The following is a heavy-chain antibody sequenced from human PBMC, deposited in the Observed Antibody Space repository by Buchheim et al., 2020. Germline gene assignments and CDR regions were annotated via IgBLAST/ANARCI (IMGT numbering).Heavy chain of an antibody. J-gene: IGHJ6*02. CDR2: ISYDGSNK. Sequence: QVQLVESGGGVVQPGRSLRLSCAASGFTFSSYAMHWVRQAPGKGLEWVAVISYDGSNKYYADSVKGRFTISRDNSKNTLHLQMNSLRAEDTAVYYCARVSSGWYGYYYGMDVWGQGTT. V-gene: IGHV3-30*04. CDR3: ARVSSGWYGYYYGMDV. CDR1: GFTFSSYA. D-gene: IGHD6-19*01.